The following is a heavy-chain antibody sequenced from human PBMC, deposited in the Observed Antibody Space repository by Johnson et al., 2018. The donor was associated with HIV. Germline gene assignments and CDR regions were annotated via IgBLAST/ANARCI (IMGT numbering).Heavy chain of an antibody. V-gene: IGHV3-30*14. CDR3: ARLTTSSRQGSTMTVVGVAAFDL. J-gene: IGHJ3*01. D-gene: IGHD1-1*01. CDR2: ISYDGRT. Sequence: QVQLVESGGGVVQPGRSLRLSCAASGFTFSSYPMHWVRQAPGKGLQWVAVISYDGRTYSADSVKGRFSISRDNSKNTVYIQMKSLRADDPALYYCARLTTSSRQGSTMTVVGVAAFDLWGQGTMVTVSS. CDR1: GFTFSSYP.